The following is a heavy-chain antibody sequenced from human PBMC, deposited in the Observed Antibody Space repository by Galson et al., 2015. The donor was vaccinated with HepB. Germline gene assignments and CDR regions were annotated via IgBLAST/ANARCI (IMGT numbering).Heavy chain of an antibody. V-gene: IGHV3-30-3*01. D-gene: IGHD6-25*01. CDR2: ISYDGNVR. CDR1: GFTFNTYA. Sequence: LRLSCAASGFTFNTYAMHWVRQAPGKGLEWVAFISYDGNVRYYADSVEGRFTISRDNSKNTLYLQMNSLRTEDTAVYYCARDLSGGYSCDYWGQGTLVTVSS. CDR3: ARDLSGGYSCDY. J-gene: IGHJ4*02.